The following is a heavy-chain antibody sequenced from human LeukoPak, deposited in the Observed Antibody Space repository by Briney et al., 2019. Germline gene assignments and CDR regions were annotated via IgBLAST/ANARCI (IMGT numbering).Heavy chain of an antibody. D-gene: IGHD1-26*01. V-gene: IGHV3-21*01. CDR1: GFTFSSYS. CDR2: ISSSSYI. J-gene: IGHJ4*02. Sequence: TGGSLRLSCAASGFTFSSYSMNWVRQAPGKGLEWVSSISSSSYIYYADSVKGRFTISRGNAKNSLYLQMNSLRAEDTAVYYCARVGATGYYFDYWGQGTLVTVSS. CDR3: ARVGATGYYFDY.